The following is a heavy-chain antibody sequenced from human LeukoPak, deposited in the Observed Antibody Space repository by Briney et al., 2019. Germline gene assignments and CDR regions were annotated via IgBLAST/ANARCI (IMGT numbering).Heavy chain of an antibody. CDR3: ASFGYSSSWYRPFDY. D-gene: IGHD6-13*01. CDR1: GGTFSSYA. V-gene: IGHV1-69*13. J-gene: IGHJ4*02. Sequence: ASVKVSCKASGGTFSSYAISWVRQAPGQGLEWMGGIIPIFGTANYAQKFQGRVTITADESTSTAYMELSSLRSEDTAVYYCASFGYSSSWYRPFDYWGQGTLVTVSS. CDR2: IIPIFGTA.